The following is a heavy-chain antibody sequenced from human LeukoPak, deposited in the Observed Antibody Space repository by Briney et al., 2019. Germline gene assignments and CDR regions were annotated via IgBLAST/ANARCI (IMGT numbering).Heavy chain of an antibody. Sequence: AASVKVSYKASGGTFSSYTISWVRQAPGQGPEWMGRIIPILGIANYAQKFQGRVTITADKSTSTAYMELSSLRSEDTAVYYCARHDETGYSSSWYDYWGQGTLVTVSS. J-gene: IGHJ4*02. CDR1: GGTFSSYT. V-gene: IGHV1-69*02. D-gene: IGHD6-13*01. CDR2: IIPILGIA. CDR3: ARHDETGYSSSWYDY.